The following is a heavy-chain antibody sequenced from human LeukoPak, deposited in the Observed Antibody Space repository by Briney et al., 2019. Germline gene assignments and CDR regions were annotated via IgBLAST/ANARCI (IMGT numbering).Heavy chain of an antibody. CDR1: GFTFSSYA. V-gene: IGHV3-23*01. CDR2: ISGSGGST. CDR3: AKEPVPYCGGDCYGFDY. J-gene: IGHJ4*02. D-gene: IGHD2-21*02. Sequence: GGSLRISCAASGFTFSSYAMSWVRQAPGKGLEWVSAISGSGGSTYYADSVKGRFTISRDNSKNTLYLQMNSLRAEDTAVYYCAKEPVPYCGGDCYGFDYWGQGTLVTVSS.